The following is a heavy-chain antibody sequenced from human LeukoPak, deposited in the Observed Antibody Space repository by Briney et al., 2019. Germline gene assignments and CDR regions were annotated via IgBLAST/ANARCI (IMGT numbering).Heavy chain of an antibody. J-gene: IGHJ4*02. CDR2: IYYSGST. Sequence: SETLSLTCTVSGGSISSYYWSWIRQPPGKGLEWIGYIYYSGSTNYNPSLKSRVTISVDTSKNQFSLKLSSVTAADTAVYYCARRPFPENSGFDSPFDYWGQGTLVTVSS. V-gene: IGHV4-59*01. D-gene: IGHD5-12*01. CDR1: GGSISSYY. CDR3: ARRPFPENSGFDSPFDY.